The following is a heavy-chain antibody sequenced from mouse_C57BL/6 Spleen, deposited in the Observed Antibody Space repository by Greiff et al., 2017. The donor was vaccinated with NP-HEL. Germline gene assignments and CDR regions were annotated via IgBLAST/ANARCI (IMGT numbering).Heavy chain of an antibody. Sequence: EVQLQQSGPELVKPGASVKISCKASGYTFTDYYMYWVKQSHGKSLEWIGDINPNNGGTSYNQKFKCKATLTVYKSSSTAYMELRSLTSEDSAVYYCARDGYDSFAYWGKGALVTVYA. J-gene: IGHJ3*01. CDR3: ARDGYDSFAY. D-gene: IGHD2-2*01. CDR2: INPNNGGT. V-gene: IGHV1-26*01. CDR1: GYTFTDYY.